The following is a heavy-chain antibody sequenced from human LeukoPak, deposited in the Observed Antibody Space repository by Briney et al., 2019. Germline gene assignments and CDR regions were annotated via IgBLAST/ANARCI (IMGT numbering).Heavy chain of an antibody. Sequence: GGSLRLSCAASGFTVRTYDMTWVRQAPGKGLEWVSTISGGGGSTYYADSVKGRFTISRDTSKNTVFLQMSSLRAEDTAVYYCAPGGARSRYYFEYWGQGTLVTVSS. CDR1: GFTVRTYD. CDR3: APGGARSRYYFEY. J-gene: IGHJ4*02. V-gene: IGHV3-23*01. CDR2: ISGGGGST. D-gene: IGHD1-1*01.